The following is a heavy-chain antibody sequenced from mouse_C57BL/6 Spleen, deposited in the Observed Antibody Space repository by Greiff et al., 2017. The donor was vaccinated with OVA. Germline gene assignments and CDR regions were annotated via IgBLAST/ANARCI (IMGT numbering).Heavy chain of an antibody. CDR3: TIFDY. CDR1: GYTFTDYE. CDR2: IDPETGGT. V-gene: IGHV1-15*01. J-gene: IGHJ2*01. Sequence: QVQLKESGAELVRPGASVTLSCKASGYTFTDYEMHWVKQTPVHGLEWIGAIDPETGGTAYNQKFKGKAILTADKSSSTAYMELRSLTSEDSAVYYCTIFDYWGKGTTLTVSS.